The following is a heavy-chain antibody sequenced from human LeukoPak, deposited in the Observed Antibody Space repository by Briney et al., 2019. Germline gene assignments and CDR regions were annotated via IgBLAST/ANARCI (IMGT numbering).Heavy chain of an antibody. J-gene: IGHJ4*02. CDR2: ITSSGGST. Sequence: GGSLRLSCAASGFTFSTYAMSWVRQAPGKGLEWVSIITSSGGSTNCADSVKGRFTISRDNSKNTLYLQMNSLKPDDTAVYYCATDVTGGAISFWGQGALVTVSS. D-gene: IGHD1-14*01. CDR3: ATDVTGGAISF. CDR1: GFTFSTYA. V-gene: IGHV3-23*01.